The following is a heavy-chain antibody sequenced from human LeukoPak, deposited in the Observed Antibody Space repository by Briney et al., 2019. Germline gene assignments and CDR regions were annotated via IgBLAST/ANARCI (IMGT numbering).Heavy chain of an antibody. J-gene: IGHJ4*02. Sequence: ASVKVSCKASGGTFSSYAISWVRQAPGQGLEWMGWISAYNGNTNYAQKLQGRVTMTTDTSTSTAYMELRSLRSDDTAVYYCARTGGAYYDFWSGYYSDYWGQGTLVTVSS. CDR2: ISAYNGNT. V-gene: IGHV1-18*01. CDR3: ARTGGAYYDFWSGYYSDY. CDR1: GGTFSSYA. D-gene: IGHD3-3*01.